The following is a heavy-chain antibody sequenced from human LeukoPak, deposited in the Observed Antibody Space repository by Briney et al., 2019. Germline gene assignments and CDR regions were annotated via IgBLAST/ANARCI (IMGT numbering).Heavy chain of an antibody. V-gene: IGHV3-23*01. Sequence: GRSLRLSCAAAGFTFSSYSMSWVRHAPRKGLEWVSAIIGSGGSTYYADSVKGRSTISRDNSKNTLYLQMISLRAEDTAVYYCAKGLNRYGSGWYSDFDYWGQGILVTVSS. CDR2: IIGSGGST. D-gene: IGHD6-19*01. J-gene: IGHJ4*02. CDR3: AKGLNRYGSGWYSDFDY. CDR1: GFTFSSYS.